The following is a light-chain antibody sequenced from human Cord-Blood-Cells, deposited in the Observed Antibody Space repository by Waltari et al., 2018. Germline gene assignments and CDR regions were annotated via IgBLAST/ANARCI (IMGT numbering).Light chain of an antibody. V-gene: IGLV2-23*01. J-gene: IGLJ1*01. CDR2: EGS. CDR3: CSYAGSYV. Sequence: QAALTQPAPVSGSPAQSITISCTGTSSDVLPYILVSWYHQHPGKAPKLMIYEGSKRPSGVSNRFSGSKSGNTASLTISGLQAEDEADYYCCSYAGSYVVGTGTKVTVL. CDR1: SSDVLPYIL.